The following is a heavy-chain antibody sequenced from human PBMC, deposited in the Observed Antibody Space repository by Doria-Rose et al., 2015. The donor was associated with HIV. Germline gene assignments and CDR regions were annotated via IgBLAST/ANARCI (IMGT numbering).Heavy chain of an antibody. CDR2: IFSDDER. Sequence: ESGPVLVKPTETLTLTCTVSGVSLSSPGMGVSWIRQPPGKALEWLANIFSDDERYYKTSLTSRLTISRGTSKSQVVLTMTDMDPVDTATYYCARIKSSRWYHKYYFDFWGQGTLVIVSA. V-gene: IGHV2-26*01. J-gene: IGHJ4*02. D-gene: IGHD6-13*01. CDR3: ARIKSSRWYHKYYFDF. CDR1: GVSLSSPGMG.